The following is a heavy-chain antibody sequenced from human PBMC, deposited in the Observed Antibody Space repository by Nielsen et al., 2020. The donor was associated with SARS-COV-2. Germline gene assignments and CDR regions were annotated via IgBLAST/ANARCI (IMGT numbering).Heavy chain of an antibody. Sequence: SETLSLTCTVSGGSISSSSYYWGWLRQPPGKGLEWIGSIYYSGSTYYNPSLKSRVTISVDTSKNQFSLKLSSVTAADTAVYYCARLGFSRADGMDVWGQGTTVTVSS. J-gene: IGHJ6*02. V-gene: IGHV4-39*01. CDR3: ARLGFSRADGMDV. CDR2: IYYSGST. D-gene: IGHD3-3*01. CDR1: GGSISSSSYY.